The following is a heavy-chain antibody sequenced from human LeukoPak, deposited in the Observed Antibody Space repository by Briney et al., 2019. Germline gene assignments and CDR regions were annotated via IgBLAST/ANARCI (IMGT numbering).Heavy chain of an antibody. J-gene: IGHJ3*02. CDR3: ARVTAKNDAFDI. V-gene: IGHV4-30-4*01. CDR2: IYYSGST. CDR1: GGSISSGDYY. Sequence: TSETLSLTCTVSGGSISSGDYYWSWIRQPPGKGLEWIGYIYYSGSTYYNPSLKSRVTISVDTSKNQFSLKLSSVTAADTAVYYCARVTAKNDAFDIWGQGTMVTVSS.